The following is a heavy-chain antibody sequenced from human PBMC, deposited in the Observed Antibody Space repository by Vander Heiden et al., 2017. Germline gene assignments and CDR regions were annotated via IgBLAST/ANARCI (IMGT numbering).Heavy chain of an antibody. D-gene: IGHD3-22*01. Sequence: EVQLLESGGGLVQPGGSLRLSCAASGFTFSSYAMNWVRQAAGKGLEWVSGISGSGGNTYYADSVKGRFTISRDKSKNTLYLQMNSLRAEDTAVYYCAKDLSVVVVTNFDYWGQGTLVTVSS. J-gene: IGHJ4*02. V-gene: IGHV3-23*01. CDR1: GFTFSSYA. CDR2: ISGSGGNT. CDR3: AKDLSVVVVTNFDY.